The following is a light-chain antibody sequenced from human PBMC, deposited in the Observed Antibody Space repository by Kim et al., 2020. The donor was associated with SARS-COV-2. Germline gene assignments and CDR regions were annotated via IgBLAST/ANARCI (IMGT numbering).Light chain of an antibody. CDR3: ALFMSSGHNWV. J-gene: IGLJ3*02. CDR2: NTN. Sequence: GTVTLTCSLTSGSVSTYSCPSWYQQTPGQAPRTLIYNTNIRSSGVPDRFSGSILGNKAALTITGAQADDESDYYCALFMSSGHNWVFGGGTKVTVL. CDR1: SGSVSTYSC. V-gene: IGLV8-61*01.